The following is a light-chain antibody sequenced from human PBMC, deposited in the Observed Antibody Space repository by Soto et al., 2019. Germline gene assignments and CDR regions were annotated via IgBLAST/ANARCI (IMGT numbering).Light chain of an antibody. J-gene: IGLJ2*01. V-gene: IGLV2-14*01. CDR3: SSYTSNSTLEV. CDR2: DVS. CDR1: SSDVGGYNY. Sequence: QSALTQPASVSGSPGQSITISCTGTSSDVGGYNYVSWYQQHPGKAPKLRIYDVSNRPSGVSNRFSGSKSGNTASLTISGLQAEDEADYYCSSYTSNSTLEVFGGGTKLTVL.